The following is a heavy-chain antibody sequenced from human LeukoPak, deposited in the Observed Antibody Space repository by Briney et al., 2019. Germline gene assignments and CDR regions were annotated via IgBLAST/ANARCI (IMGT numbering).Heavy chain of an antibody. D-gene: IGHD5-18*01. V-gene: IGHV3-30*02. J-gene: IGHJ4*02. Sequence: PGGSLRLSCAASGFTFSSYGMHWVRQAPGKGLEWVAFIRYDGSNKYYADSVKGRFTISRDNSKNTLYLQMNSLRAEDTAVYYXXXXWIQLWLQGPGYWGQGTLVTVSS. CDR2: IRYDGSNK. CDR1: GFTFSSYG. CDR3: XXXWIQLWLQGPGY.